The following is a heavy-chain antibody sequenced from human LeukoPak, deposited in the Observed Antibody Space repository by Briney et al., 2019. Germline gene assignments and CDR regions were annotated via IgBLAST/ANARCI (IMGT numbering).Heavy chain of an antibody. CDR3: ARDWDIVVVPAAPPGTFDP. CDR2: INPNSGGT. D-gene: IGHD2-2*01. Sequence: ASVKVSCKASGYTFTGYYMHWVRQAPGQGLEWMGWINPNSGGTNYAQKFQGRVTMTRDTSISTAYMELSRLRSDDTAVYYCARDWDIVVVPAAPPGTFDPWGQGTLVTVSS. CDR1: GYTFTGYY. V-gene: IGHV1-2*02. J-gene: IGHJ5*02.